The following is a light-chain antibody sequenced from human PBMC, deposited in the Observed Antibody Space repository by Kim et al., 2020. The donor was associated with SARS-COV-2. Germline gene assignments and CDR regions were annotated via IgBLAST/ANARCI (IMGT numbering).Light chain of an antibody. J-gene: IGKJ4*01. CDR2: GAS. V-gene: IGKV3-15*01. CDR3: QQYNNWLT. CDR1: QSVSSN. Sequence: SVSPGERATLACRASQSVSSNLAWYQQKPGQAPRLLIHGASTRATGIPARFSGSGSGTEFTLTISSLQSEDFAVYYCQQYNNWLTFGGGTKVDIK.